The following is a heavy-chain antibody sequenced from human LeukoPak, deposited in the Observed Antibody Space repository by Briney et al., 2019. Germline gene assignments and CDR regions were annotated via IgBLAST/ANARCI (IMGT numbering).Heavy chain of an antibody. D-gene: IGHD2-21*02. Sequence: SETLSLTCTVSGGSISSYYWSWIRQPPGKGLEWIGYIYYSGSTNYSPSLKSRVTISVDTSKNQFSLKLSSVTAVTASDTAIYYCARRSPLVVVTAAHYYDYWGQGTLVTVSS. CDR3: ARRSPLVVVTAAHYYDY. CDR2: IYYSGST. V-gene: IGHV4-59*08. J-gene: IGHJ4*02. CDR1: GGSISSYY.